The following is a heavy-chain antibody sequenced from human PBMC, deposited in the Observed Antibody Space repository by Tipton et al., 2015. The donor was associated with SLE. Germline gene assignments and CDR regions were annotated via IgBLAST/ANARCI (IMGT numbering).Heavy chain of an antibody. CDR3: ARGGVGGYDDFDF. D-gene: IGHD5-12*01. CDR2: TSKSGST. J-gene: IGHJ4*02. V-gene: IGHV4-31*03. Sequence: TLSLTCSVSGGSISSADYYWSWIRQHPGKGLEWIGYTSKSGSTYYTPSLKSRVTISVDTSKNQFSLKLTSVTAADTAVYYCARGGVGGYDDFDFWGQGTLVTVSS. CDR1: GGSISSADYY.